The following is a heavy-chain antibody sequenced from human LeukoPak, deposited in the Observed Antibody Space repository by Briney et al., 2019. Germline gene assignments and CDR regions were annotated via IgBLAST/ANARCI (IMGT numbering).Heavy chain of an antibody. Sequence: GESLKISCKGSGYSFTTYWIAWVRQMPGKGLEWMGIIYPGDSDTRYSPPFQGQVTISADKSISTAYLQWSSLKASDTAMYYCARHRGLAGGNSDYWGQGTLVTVSS. CDR2: IYPGDSDT. CDR1: GYSFTTYW. V-gene: IGHV5-51*01. J-gene: IGHJ4*02. D-gene: IGHD4-23*01. CDR3: ARHRGLAGGNSDY.